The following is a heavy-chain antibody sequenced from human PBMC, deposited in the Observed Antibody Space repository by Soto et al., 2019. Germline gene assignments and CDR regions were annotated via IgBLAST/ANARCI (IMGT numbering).Heavy chain of an antibody. CDR1: GYTFTSYG. Sequence: ASVKVSCKASGYTFTSYGISWVRQAPGQGLEWMGWISAYNGNTNYAQKLQGRVTMTTDTSTSTAYMELRSLRSDDTAVYYCARKPGSYKSLYAFDIWGQGTMVTVSS. D-gene: IGHD3-10*01. V-gene: IGHV1-18*01. CDR2: ISAYNGNT. CDR3: ARKPGSYKSLYAFDI. J-gene: IGHJ3*02.